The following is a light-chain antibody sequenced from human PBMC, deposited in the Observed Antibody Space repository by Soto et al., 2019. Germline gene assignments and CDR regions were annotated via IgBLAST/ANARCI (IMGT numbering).Light chain of an antibody. CDR3: AAWDDSLNAVV. Sequence: QTVVTQPPSASGTPGQRVTISCSGSSSNIGRNTVNWYQQLPGTAPKVLIYSNNQRPSGVPDRLSGSKSGTSASLAISGLHSEDEADYYCAAWDDSLNAVVFGGGTKVTVL. V-gene: IGLV1-44*01. CDR2: SNN. J-gene: IGLJ2*01. CDR1: SSNIGRNT.